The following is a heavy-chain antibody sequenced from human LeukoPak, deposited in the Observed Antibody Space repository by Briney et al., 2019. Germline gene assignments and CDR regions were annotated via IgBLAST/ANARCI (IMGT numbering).Heavy chain of an antibody. V-gene: IGHV1-69*13. Sequence: GASVKVSCKASGGTFSSYAISWVRQAPGQGLEWMGGIIPIFGTANYAQKFQGRVTITADESTSTAYMELSSLRSEDTAVYYCARWRTAMVRYYFDYWGQGTLVTVSS. CDR2: IIPIFGTA. CDR3: ARWRTAMVRYYFDY. D-gene: IGHD5-18*01. CDR1: GGTFSSYA. J-gene: IGHJ4*02.